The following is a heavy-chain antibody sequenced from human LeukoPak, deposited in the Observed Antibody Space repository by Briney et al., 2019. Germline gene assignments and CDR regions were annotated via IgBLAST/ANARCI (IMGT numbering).Heavy chain of an antibody. V-gene: IGHV1-69*13. D-gene: IGHD3-3*01. CDR2: IIPIFGTA. Sequence: SVKVSCKASGGTFSSYAISWVRQAPGQGLEWMGGIIPIFGTANYAQKFQGRVTITADESTSTAYMELSSLRSEDTAVYYCARSARIFGWGNYYYGMDVWGQGTTVTVSS. CDR3: ARSARIFGWGNYYYGMDV. J-gene: IGHJ6*02. CDR1: GGTFSSYA.